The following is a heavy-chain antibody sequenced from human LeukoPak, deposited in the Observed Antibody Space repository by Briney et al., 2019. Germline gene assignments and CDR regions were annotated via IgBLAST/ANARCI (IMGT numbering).Heavy chain of an antibody. V-gene: IGHV3-15*01. CDR1: GFTFSNAW. CDR2: IKSKTDGGTT. J-gene: IGHJ5*02. Sequence: PGGSLRLSCAASGFTFSNAWMSWVRQAPGKGLEWVGRIKSKTDGGTTDYAAPVKGRFTISRDDSKNTLYLQMSSLKTEDTAVYYCARLFGPSGFGVVLWFDPWGRGTLVTVSS. D-gene: IGHD3-3*01. CDR3: ARLFGPSGFGVVLWFDP.